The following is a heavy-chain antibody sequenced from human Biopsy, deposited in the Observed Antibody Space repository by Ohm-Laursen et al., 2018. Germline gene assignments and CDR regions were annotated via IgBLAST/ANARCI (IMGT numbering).Heavy chain of an antibody. V-gene: IGHV1-18*01. D-gene: IGHD1-1*01. J-gene: IGHJ6*02. CDR3: ARAKLEPVYYYYGMDV. CDR1: GYTFTSYG. Sequence: ASVKASCKASGYTFTSYGISWVRQAPGHGLGWMGWINIENGNTIYAQNLQGRVTMTADTSTSTAYMVVTSLGSDDTAVYYCARAKLEPVYYYYGMDVWGQGTTVTVSS. CDR2: INIENGNT.